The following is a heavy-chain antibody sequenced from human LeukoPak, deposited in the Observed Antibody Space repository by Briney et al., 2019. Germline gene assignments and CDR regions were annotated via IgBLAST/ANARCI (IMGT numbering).Heavy chain of an antibody. Sequence: PSETLSLTCTVSGGSISSSSYYWSWIRQPPGKGLEWIGYIYYSVSTNYNPSLKSRVTISVDTSKNQFSLKLSSVTAADTAVYYCARGLRDSSSWYVGVHFDYWGQGTLVTVSS. CDR3: ARGLRDSSSWYVGVHFDY. D-gene: IGHD6-13*01. CDR1: GGSISSSSYY. V-gene: IGHV4-61*01. J-gene: IGHJ4*02. CDR2: IYYSVST.